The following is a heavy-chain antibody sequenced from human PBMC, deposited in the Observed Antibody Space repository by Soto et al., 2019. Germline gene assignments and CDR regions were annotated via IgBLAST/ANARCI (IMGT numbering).Heavy chain of an antibody. V-gene: IGHV4-31*03. CDR3: ARDVTRRYCSGGSCPPLGAFDI. CDR1: GGSISSGGYY. Sequence: PSETLSLTCTVSGGSISSGGYYWSWIRQHPGKGLEWNGYIYYSGNTYNNPALKSRVNISVDTSKNQIYMKMRDVTAADTAVYYCARDVTRRYCSGGSCPPLGAFDIWGQGTMVT. D-gene: IGHD2-15*01. CDR2: IYYSGNT. J-gene: IGHJ3*02.